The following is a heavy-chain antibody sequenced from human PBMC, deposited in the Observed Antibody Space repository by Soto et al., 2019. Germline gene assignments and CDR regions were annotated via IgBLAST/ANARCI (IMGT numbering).Heavy chain of an antibody. CDR3: ARDRLVAATSAPPYCYYGMDV. D-gene: IGHD2-15*01. V-gene: IGHV3-21*01. J-gene: IGHJ6*02. CDR2: ISSSSRYI. CDR1: GFTFSSYS. Sequence: GSLRLSCATSGFTFSSYSMNWVRQAPGIGLEWVSSISSSSRYIYYADSVRGRFTISRDNAKNSLYLQINSLRAEDTAVYYCARDRLVAATSAPPYCYYGMDVWGQGTTVTVSS.